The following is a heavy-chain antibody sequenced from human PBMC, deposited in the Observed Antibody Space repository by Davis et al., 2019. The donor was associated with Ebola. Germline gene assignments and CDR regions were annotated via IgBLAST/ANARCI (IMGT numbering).Heavy chain of an antibody. Sequence: GGSLRLSCAASGFTFSSYAMHWVRQAPGKGLEWVAVISYDGSNKYYADSVKGRFTISRDNSKNTLYLQMNSLRAEDTAVYYCARDSDLYYYGMDVWGQGTTVTVSS. CDR1: GFTFSSYA. CDR2: ISYDGSNK. J-gene: IGHJ6*02. CDR3: ARDSDLYYYGMDV. V-gene: IGHV3-30*04.